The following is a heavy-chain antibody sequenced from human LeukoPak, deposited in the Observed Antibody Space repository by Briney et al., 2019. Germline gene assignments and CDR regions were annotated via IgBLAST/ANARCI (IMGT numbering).Heavy chain of an antibody. D-gene: IGHD3-22*01. CDR3: AKIREDEHYYDSSGYYYNAFDI. J-gene: IGHJ3*02. CDR1: GFIFGSYA. CDR2: IAGSGSRT. V-gene: IGHV3-23*01. Sequence: GGSLRLSCAASGFIFGSYAMSWVRQAPGKGLEWVSSIAGSGSRTDYADSVKGRFTISRDNSENTLFLQMNSLRPEDTAVFYRAKIREDEHYYDSSGYYYNAFDIWGQGTTVTVSS.